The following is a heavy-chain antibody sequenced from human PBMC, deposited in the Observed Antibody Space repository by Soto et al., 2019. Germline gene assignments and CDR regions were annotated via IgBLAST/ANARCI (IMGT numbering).Heavy chain of an antibody. CDR3: AKDDEVDYAYYYYYGMDV. Sequence: QVQLVESGGGVVQPGRSLRLSCAASGFTFSSYGMHWVRQAPGKGLEWVAVISYDGSNKYYADSVKGRFTISRDNSKNTLYLQMNSLRAEDTAVYYCAKDDEVDYAYYYYYGMDVWGQGTTVTVSS. D-gene: IGHD4-17*01. CDR1: GFTFSSYG. CDR2: ISYDGSNK. V-gene: IGHV3-30*18. J-gene: IGHJ6*02.